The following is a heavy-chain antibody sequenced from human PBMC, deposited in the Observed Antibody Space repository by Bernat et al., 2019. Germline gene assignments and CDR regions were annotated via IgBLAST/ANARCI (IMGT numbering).Heavy chain of an antibody. D-gene: IGHD6-6*01. CDR1: GFTFSSYT. CDR2: ISYDGSNK. Sequence: QVQLVESGGGVVQPGGSLRLSCAASGFTFSSYTMHWVRQAPGKGLEWVAVISYDGSNKYYADSLKGRFTISRDNSKNTLYLQMNSLGAEDTAVYYCATARAARPFEYWGQGTLVTVSS. J-gene: IGHJ4*02. V-gene: IGHV3-30-3*01. CDR3: ATARAARPFEY.